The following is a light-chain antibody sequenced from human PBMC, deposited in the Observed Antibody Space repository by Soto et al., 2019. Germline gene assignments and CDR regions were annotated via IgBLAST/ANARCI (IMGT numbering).Light chain of an antibody. J-gene: IGKJ1*01. CDR3: QQYGSSPVT. Sequence: EIVLTQSPGTLSLSPGERATLSCRASQSVSSSSLAWYQQRPGQAPRLLIYVASSRATGIPDRFSGSWSGTDFTLTISRLEPEDFAVYYCQQYGSSPVTFGQGTKVEIK. CDR1: QSVSSSS. V-gene: IGKV3-20*01. CDR2: VAS.